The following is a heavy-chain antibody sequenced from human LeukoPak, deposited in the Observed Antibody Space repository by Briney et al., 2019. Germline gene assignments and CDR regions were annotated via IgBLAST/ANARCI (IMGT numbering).Heavy chain of an antibody. CDR2: ISGSGGST. D-gene: IGHD3-10*01. Sequence: GGSLRLSCAASGFTFSNYAMSWARQAPGKGLEWVSAISGSGGSTYYADSVKGRFTISRDNSKNTLHLQMNSLSAEDTAVYYCASGFLSGRGVVGYWGQGTLVTVSS. V-gene: IGHV3-23*01. J-gene: IGHJ4*02. CDR3: ASGFLSGRGVVGY. CDR1: GFTFSNYA.